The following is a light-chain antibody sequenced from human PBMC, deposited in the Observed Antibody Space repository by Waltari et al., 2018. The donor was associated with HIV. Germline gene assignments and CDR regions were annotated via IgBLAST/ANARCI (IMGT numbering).Light chain of an antibody. CDR3: QVWDSSSDHWV. Sequence: SYVLTQPPSVSVAPGKTARITCGGNNIATKSVHWYQQKPGQAPVLVIYYANDRPSGIPERFSGSNSGNTAPLTISGFEAGDEADYYCQVWDSSSDHWVFGGGTQLTVL. J-gene: IGLJ3*02. CDR2: YAN. CDR1: NIATKS. V-gene: IGLV3-21*04.